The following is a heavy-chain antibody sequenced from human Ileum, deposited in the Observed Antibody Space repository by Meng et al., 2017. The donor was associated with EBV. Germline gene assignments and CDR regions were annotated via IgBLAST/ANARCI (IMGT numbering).Heavy chain of an antibody. CDR2: ITPSSGGT. J-gene: IGHJ4*02. V-gene: IGHV1-2*06. D-gene: IGHD7-27*01. CDR3: VRANLGSADY. Sequence: QVQLVQSGAEVKKPGXSVKVSCTASGYTFTGYYMHWLRQAPGQGLEWVGRITPSSGGTTYAQKFQGRVTMTRDTSISTAYMELSSLRSDDAAIYYCVRANLGSADYWGQGTLVTVSS. CDR1: GYTFTGYY.